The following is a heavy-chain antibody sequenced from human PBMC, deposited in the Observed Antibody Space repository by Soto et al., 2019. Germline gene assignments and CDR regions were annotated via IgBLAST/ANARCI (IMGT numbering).Heavy chain of an antibody. CDR1: GFTFSSFW. V-gene: IGHV3-7*01. CDR2: IKGDGSEK. D-gene: IGHD3-10*01. CDR3: AAGFPPDY. J-gene: IGHJ4*02. Sequence: EVQLVESGGGLVQPGGSLKLSCAASGFTFSSFWMNWVRQAPGKGLEWVAHIKGDGSEKYYVDSVKGRFTISRDNAKKSLYLEMNELRAEDTSGYDCAAGFPPDYWGQGTMVTVSS.